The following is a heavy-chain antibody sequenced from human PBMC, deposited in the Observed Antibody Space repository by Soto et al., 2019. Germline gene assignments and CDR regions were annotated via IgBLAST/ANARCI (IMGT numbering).Heavy chain of an antibody. CDR1: GGTFSSYT. Sequence: QVQLVQSGAEVKKPGSSVKVSCKASGGTFSSYTISWVRQAPGQGLEWMGRIIPILGISNYAQKFQGRVTIPADKSTSTAYMELSSLRSEDTAVYYCASLTDLNAFDIWGQGTMVTVSS. V-gene: IGHV1-69*02. D-gene: IGHD3-9*01. CDR3: ASLTDLNAFDI. CDR2: IIPILGIS. J-gene: IGHJ3*02.